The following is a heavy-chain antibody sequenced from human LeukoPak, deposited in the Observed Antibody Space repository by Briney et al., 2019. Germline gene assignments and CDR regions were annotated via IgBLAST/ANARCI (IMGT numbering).Heavy chain of an antibody. CDR3: ARRESTTMVRGGVDY. CDR2: ISSGSTTI. D-gene: IGHD3-10*01. CDR1: GFTFTKYS. J-gene: IGHJ4*02. Sequence: GGFLRLSCAASGFTFTKYSMHWVRQTPGKGLEWVSYISSGSTTIYYTDSVKGRFTISRDNAKNSLYLQMNSLRAEDTAVYYCARRESTTMVRGGVDYWGQGTLVTVSS. V-gene: IGHV3-48*01.